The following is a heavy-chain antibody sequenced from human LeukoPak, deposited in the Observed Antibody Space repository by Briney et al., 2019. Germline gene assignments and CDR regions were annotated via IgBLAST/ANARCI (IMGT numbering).Heavy chain of an antibody. CDR3: ASTWYGSGWLNY. V-gene: IGHV3-9*01. Sequence: PGRSLRLSCAASGFTFDDYAMHWVRQAPGKGLEWVSGISWNSGSIGYADSVKGRFTISRDNAKNSLYLQMNSLRAEDTALYYCASTWYGSGWLNYWGQGTLVTVSS. CDR1: GFTFDDYA. J-gene: IGHJ4*02. CDR2: ISWNSGSI. D-gene: IGHD6-19*01.